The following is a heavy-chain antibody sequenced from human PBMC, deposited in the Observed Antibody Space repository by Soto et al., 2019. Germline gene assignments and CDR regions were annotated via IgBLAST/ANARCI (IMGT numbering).Heavy chain of an antibody. J-gene: IGHJ5*02. CDR2: ISGSSDNI. CDR1: GFTFSDYF. V-gene: IGHV3-11*06. D-gene: IGHD2-2*01. CDR3: VRDSARIVVVPRVDGDNWLDP. Sequence: PGGSLRVSCAASGFTFSDYFMSWIRQAPGKGLEWVSFISGSSDNIKYADSVKGRFTISRDNAKNSLYLQMNSLRAEDTAVYYCVRDSARIVVVPRVDGDNWLDPWGQGTRVTVSS.